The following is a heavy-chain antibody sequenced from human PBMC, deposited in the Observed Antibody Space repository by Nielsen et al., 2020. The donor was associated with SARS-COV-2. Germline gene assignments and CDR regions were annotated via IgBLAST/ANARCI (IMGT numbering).Heavy chain of an antibody. Sequence: VRQAPGKGLEWVSSISSSSTYIYYADSLKGRFTISRDNAKNSLYLQMNSLRAEDTAVYYCARDQQYYDILTGYYKSDYFDYWGQGTLVTVSS. CDR3: ARDQQYYDILTGYYKSDYFDY. D-gene: IGHD3-9*01. V-gene: IGHV3-21*01. J-gene: IGHJ4*02. CDR2: ISSSSTYI.